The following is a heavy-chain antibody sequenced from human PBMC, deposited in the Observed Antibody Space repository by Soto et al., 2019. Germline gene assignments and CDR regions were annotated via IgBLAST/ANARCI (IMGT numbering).Heavy chain of an antibody. D-gene: IGHD2-15*01. V-gene: IGHV4-39*01. CDR3: ARHLGYCSGGSCSWSDWFDP. J-gene: IGHJ5*02. Sequence: SETLSLTCTVSGGSISSSSYYWGWIRQPPGKGLEWIGSIYYSGSTYYNPSLKSRVTISVDTSKNQFSLKLSSVTAADTAVYYCARHLGYCSGGSCSWSDWFDPWGPGTLVTVSS. CDR2: IYYSGST. CDR1: GGSISSSSYY.